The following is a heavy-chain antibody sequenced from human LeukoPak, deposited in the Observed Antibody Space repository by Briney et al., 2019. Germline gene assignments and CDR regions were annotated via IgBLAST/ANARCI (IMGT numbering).Heavy chain of an antibody. Sequence: PGGSLTLSCAASGFISGRDSMNWVRQAPGRGLEWISYISRDSDIRYYADSVRGRFTISRDNAKNSLYLQMNSLRAEDTALYHCARKRGGTYWGDAFDIWGQGTMVTVSS. V-gene: IGHV3-48*04. CDR3: ARKRGGTYWGDAFDI. CDR1: GFISGRDS. D-gene: IGHD1-26*01. CDR2: ISRDSDIR. J-gene: IGHJ3*02.